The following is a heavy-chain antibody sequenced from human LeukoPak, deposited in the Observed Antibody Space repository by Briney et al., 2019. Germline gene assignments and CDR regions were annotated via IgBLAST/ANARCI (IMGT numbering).Heavy chain of an antibody. J-gene: IGHJ4*02. CDR2: ISGSGGST. V-gene: IGHV3-23*01. CDR3: AKEGSSWKDYFDY. D-gene: IGHD6-13*01. CDR1: GFTFSSYA. Sequence: GGSLRLSGAASGFTFSSYAMSWVRQAPGKGLEWVSAISGSGGSTYYADSVKGRFTISRDNSKNTLYLQMNGLRAEDTAVYYCAKEGSSWKDYFDYWGQGTLVTVSS.